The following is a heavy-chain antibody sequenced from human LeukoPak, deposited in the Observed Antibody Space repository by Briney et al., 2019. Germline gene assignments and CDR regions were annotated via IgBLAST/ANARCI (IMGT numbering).Heavy chain of an antibody. J-gene: IGHJ4*02. CDR1: GYTFTGYY. CDR2: INPNSGGT. V-gene: IGHV1-2*02. CDR3: ARGPRGSMVRGVIGGGIDY. D-gene: IGHD3-10*01. Sequence: ASVKVSCKASGYTFTGYYMHWVRQAPGQGLEWMGWINPNSGGTNYAQKFQGRVTMTRDTSISTAYMELSRLRSDDTAVYYCARGPRGSMVRGVIGGGIDYWGQGTLVTVSS.